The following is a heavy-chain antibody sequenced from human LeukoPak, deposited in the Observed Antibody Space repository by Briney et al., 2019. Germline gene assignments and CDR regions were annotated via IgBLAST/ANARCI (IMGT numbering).Heavy chain of an antibody. CDR2: INPNSGGT. D-gene: IGHD3-22*01. CDR3: AGDRAPYYYDSSGYFDL. J-gene: IGHJ2*01. V-gene: IGHV1-2*02. Sequence: ASVKVSCKASGYTFTSYYMHWVRQAPGQGLEWMGWINPNSGGTNYAQKFQGRVTMTRDTSISTAYMELSRLRSDDTAVYYCAGDRAPYYYDSSGYFDLWGRGTLVTVSS. CDR1: GYTFTSYY.